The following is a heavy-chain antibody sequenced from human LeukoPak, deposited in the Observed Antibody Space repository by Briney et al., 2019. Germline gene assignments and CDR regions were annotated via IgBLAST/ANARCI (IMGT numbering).Heavy chain of an antibody. CDR2: MYHSGTT. Sequence: SETLSLTCNVSGFSITSGYYWGWIRQPPGKGLEWIGSMYHSGTTHVNPSFKSRVTISVDTSKNQFSLKLSSVTAADTAVYYCARLPTVTFFDYWGQGTLVTVSS. J-gene: IGHJ4*02. CDR3: ARLPTVTFFDY. V-gene: IGHV4-38-2*02. D-gene: IGHD4-17*01. CDR1: GFSITSGYY.